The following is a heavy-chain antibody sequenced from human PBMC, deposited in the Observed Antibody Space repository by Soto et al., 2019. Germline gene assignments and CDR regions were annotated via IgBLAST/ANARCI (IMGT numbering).Heavy chain of an antibody. CDR2: INPSGGST. CDR3: ARDGVGYYDSSGYYFWSDP. D-gene: IGHD3-22*01. V-gene: IGHV1-46*01. CDR1: GYTFTSYY. J-gene: IGHJ5*02. Sequence: EASVKVSCKASGYTFTSYYMHWVRQAPGQGLEWMGIINPSGGSTSYAQKFQGRVTMTRDTSTSTVYMELSSLGSEDTAVYYCARDGVGYYDSSGYYFWSDPWGQGTLVTVSS.